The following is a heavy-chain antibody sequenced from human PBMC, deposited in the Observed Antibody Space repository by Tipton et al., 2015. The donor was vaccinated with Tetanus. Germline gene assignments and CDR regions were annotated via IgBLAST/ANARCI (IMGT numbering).Heavy chain of an antibody. CDR1: GGSISSGTFY. CDR3: ARGDYYGSGTYDV. J-gene: IGHJ6*02. Sequence: TLSLTCTVSGGSISSGTFYWDWIRQSPGKGLELIGEINYDGSTNYSPSLKSRVTLSLDTTKKQVSLKLSSVTAADTAVYYCARGDYYGSGTYDVWGQGTTVTVPS. V-gene: IGHV4-39*07. CDR2: INYDGST. D-gene: IGHD3-10*01.